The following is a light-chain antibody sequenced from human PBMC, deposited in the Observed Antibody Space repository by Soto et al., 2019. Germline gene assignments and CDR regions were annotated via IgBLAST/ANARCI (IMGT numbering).Light chain of an antibody. CDR2: AAS. J-gene: IGKJ4*01. Sequence: DIKITQLPSSFPAPVGDRATTTSRASQKISNSLAWYQQKPGKVPNLLIYAASTLQSGVPTRFSGSGSGTDFTLTITSLEPEDVATYYCQKYNTAPLTFGGGTRVEIK. CDR1: QKISNS. CDR3: QKYNTAPLT. V-gene: IGKV1-27*01.